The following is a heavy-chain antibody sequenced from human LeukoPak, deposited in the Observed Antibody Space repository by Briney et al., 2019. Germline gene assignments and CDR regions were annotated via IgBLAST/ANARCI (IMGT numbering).Heavy chain of an antibody. CDR2: ICGSCGTI. CDR3: ARNNYDSGGYYPGYFDY. Sequence: PGGSLRLSCEASGFTFNNYNMNWVRLAPGKGLEWVSYICGSCGTIFYADSVKGRFTISRDNSKNTLFLQMNSLRAEDTAVYYCARNNYDSGGYYPGYFDYWGQGTLVTVSS. D-gene: IGHD3-22*01. V-gene: IGHV3-48*01. J-gene: IGHJ4*02. CDR1: GFTFNNYN.